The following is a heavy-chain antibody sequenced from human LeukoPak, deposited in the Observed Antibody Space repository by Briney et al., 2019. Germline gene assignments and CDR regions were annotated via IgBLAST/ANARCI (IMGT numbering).Heavy chain of an antibody. CDR2: INQDGSEK. Sequence: GGSLRLSCAVSGFTSVNYWMHWVRQAPGRGLECVVNINQDGSEKNYVDSVKGRFTISRDNAKNSLYLQMNSLRAEDTAVYYCARGNGWIITLWGQGTLVTVSS. CDR3: ARGNGWIITL. V-gene: IGHV3-7*05. D-gene: IGHD3-22*01. J-gene: IGHJ4*02. CDR1: GFTSVNYW.